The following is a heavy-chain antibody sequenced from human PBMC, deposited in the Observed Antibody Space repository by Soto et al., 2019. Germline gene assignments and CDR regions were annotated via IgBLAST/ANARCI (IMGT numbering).Heavy chain of an antibody. J-gene: IGHJ4*02. CDR1: GGTFSNYA. CDR3: ATSPYSYDTSGYLDY. V-gene: IGHV1-69*12. Sequence: QVQLVQSGAEVKKPGSSVTVSCRASGGTFSNYAINWVRQAPGQGLEWMAGIIPLFGTTNYAQKFQGRVTITADESTSTAYIALPSLSSEDTPVFYCATSPYSYDTSGYLDYWCQGTLVTVSS. D-gene: IGHD3-22*01. CDR2: IIPLFGTT.